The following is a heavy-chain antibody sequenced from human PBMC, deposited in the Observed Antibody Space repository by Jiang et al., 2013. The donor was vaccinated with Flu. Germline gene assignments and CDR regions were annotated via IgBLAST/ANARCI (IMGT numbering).Heavy chain of an antibody. CDR3: ATSSTYSSSWYDF. D-gene: IGHD6-13*01. CDR1: GGSFSGYY. J-gene: IGHJ5*01. Sequence: LLKPSETLSLTCAVYGGSFSGYYWSWIRQPPGKGLEWIGEINHSGSTNYNPSLKSRVTISVDTSKNQFSLKLSSVTAADTAVYYCATSSTYSSSWYDFWGQGTLVTVSS. CDR2: INHSGST. V-gene: IGHV4-34*01.